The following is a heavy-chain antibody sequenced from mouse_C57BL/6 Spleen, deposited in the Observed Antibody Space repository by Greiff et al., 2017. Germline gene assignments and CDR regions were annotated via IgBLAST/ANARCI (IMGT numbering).Heavy chain of an antibody. D-gene: IGHD2-5*01. V-gene: IGHV5-9-1*02. CDR1: GFTFSSYA. CDR3: TREDGSNYGGYYFDY. CDR2: ISSGGDYI. Sequence: DVMLVESGEGLVKPGGSLKLSCAASGFTFSSYAMSWVRQTPEKRLEWVAYISSGGDYIYYADTVKGRFTISRDNARNTLYLQMSSLKSEDTAMYYCTREDGSNYGGYYFDYWGQGTTLTVSS. J-gene: IGHJ2*01.